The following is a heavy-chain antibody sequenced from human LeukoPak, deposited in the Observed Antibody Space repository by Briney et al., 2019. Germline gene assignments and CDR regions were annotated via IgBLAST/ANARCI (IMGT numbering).Heavy chain of an antibody. J-gene: IGHJ2*01. V-gene: IGHV3-48*01. D-gene: IGHD3-3*01. CDR1: GFTFSSYS. CDR3: ASWEQIFGVDNNDWYFDL. Sequence: GGSLRLSCAASGFTFSSYSMNWVRQAPGKGLEWVSYISSSGSTIYYADSVKGRFTISRDNAKNSLYLQMNSLRAEDTAVYYCASWEQIFGVDNNDWYFDLWGRGTLVTVSS. CDR2: ISSSGSTI.